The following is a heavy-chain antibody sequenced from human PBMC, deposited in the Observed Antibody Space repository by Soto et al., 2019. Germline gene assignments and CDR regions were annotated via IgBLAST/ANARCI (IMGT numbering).Heavy chain of an antibody. D-gene: IGHD3-10*01. J-gene: IGHJ4*02. CDR1: GLTFSSNA. V-gene: IGHV3-23*01. Sequence: GSLRLCGAASGLTFSSNAMCWVRQAPGRGLEWVSVITDTGGDTLYADSVKGRFTISRDNSKNTLYLQMNSLRAEDTAVYYCANGADKYYGSGSYYGPLDYWGQGTLVTVSS. CDR2: ITDTGGDT. CDR3: ANGADKYYGSGSYYGPLDY.